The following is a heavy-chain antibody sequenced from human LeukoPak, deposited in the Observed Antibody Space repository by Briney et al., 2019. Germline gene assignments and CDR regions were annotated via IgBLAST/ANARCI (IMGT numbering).Heavy chain of an antibody. CDR2: ISSSSSTI. CDR3: ARDNSAPTCYFDL. Sequence: PGGSLRLSCAASRFTFSSYSMNWVRQAPGKGLEWISYISSSSSTIYYADSVKGRFTISRDNAKNSLFLQMNGLRAEDTAVYYCARDNSAPTCYFDLWGRGTLATVSS. CDR1: RFTFSSYS. V-gene: IGHV3-48*01. J-gene: IGHJ2*01. D-gene: IGHD3-10*01.